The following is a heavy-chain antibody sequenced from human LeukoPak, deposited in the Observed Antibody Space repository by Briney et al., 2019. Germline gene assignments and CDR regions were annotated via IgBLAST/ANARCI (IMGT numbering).Heavy chain of an antibody. Sequence: GASLKVSCNASGDTFTSDGISWVRQAPGQGLEWMGRISAYNGNTNYAQKLQGRVTMTTDTSTSTAYMELRSLRSDDTAVYYCARDEDVVVPAAITNWFDPWGQGTLVTVSS. D-gene: IGHD2-2*02. V-gene: IGHV1-18*01. CDR3: ARDEDVVVPAAITNWFDP. CDR1: GDTFTSDG. J-gene: IGHJ5*02. CDR2: ISAYNGNT.